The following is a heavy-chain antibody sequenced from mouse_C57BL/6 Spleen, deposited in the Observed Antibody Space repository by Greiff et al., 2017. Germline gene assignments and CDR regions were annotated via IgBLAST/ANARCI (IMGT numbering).Heavy chain of an antibody. D-gene: IGHD1-1*01. CDR3: ARGGVVAPFDY. Sequence: VQLQQPGAELVMPGASVKLSCKASGYTFTSYWMHWVKQRPGQGLEWIGEIDPSDSYTNYNQKFKGESTLTVDKSSSTAYMQLSSLTSEDSAVYYCARGGVVAPFDYWGQGTTLTVSS. J-gene: IGHJ2*01. CDR1: GYTFTSYW. CDR2: IDPSDSYT. V-gene: IGHV1-69*01.